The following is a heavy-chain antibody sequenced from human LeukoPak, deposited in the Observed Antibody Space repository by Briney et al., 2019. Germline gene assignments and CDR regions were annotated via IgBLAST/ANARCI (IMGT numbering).Heavy chain of an antibody. V-gene: IGHV3-21*06. D-gene: IGHD5-12*01. CDR1: GFTFSNYY. CDR2: IHGSASYN. Sequence: PGGSLRLSCATSGFTFSNYYLNWVRQAPGKGLEWVSCIHGSASYNYYADSVKGRFTVSRDSAKNSLYLEMSSLRVEDTAVYYCVRAFGGYDSQRFYYNMDVWGKGTTVTVS. J-gene: IGHJ6*03. CDR3: VRAFGGYDSQRFYYNMDV.